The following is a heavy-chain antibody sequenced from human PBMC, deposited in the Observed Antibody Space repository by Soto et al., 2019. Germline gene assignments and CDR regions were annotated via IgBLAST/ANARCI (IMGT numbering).Heavy chain of an antibody. D-gene: IGHD3-10*01. CDR2: ISYDGSNK. J-gene: IGHJ4*02. CDR3: ARDGRLLLFGETPNDFEY. CDR1: GFTFSSYA. Sequence: QVQLVESGAGVVQPGRSLRLPCAASGFTFSSYAMHWVRQAPGKGLEWVAGISYDGSNKYYADSVKGRVPISRDNSENTLYLQMNSLRAEDTAVYYCARDGRLLLFGETPNDFEYWGQGTLVTVSS. V-gene: IGHV3-30-3*01.